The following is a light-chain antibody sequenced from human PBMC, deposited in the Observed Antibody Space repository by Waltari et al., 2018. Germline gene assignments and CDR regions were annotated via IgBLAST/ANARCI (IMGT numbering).Light chain of an antibody. CDR2: EVS. J-gene: IGLJ2*01. CDR3: SSYAGSNNLV. Sequence: QSALTQPPSASGSPGQSVTISCPGTSSYVGAYDYVPWYQHHPGKAPKLLISEVSKRPSGVPDRFSGSRSGNTASLTVSGLQAEDEADYYCSSYAGSNNLVFGGGTKLTVL. CDR1: SSYVGAYDY. V-gene: IGLV2-8*01.